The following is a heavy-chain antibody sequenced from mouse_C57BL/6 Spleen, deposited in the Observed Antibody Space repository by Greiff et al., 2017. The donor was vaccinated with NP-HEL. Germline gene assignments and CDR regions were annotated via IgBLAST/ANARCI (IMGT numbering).Heavy chain of an antibody. CDR2: INPNNGGT. CDR1: GYTFTDYN. D-gene: IGHD2-1*01. Sequence: VQLQQSGPELVKPGASVKIPCKASGYTFTDYNMDWVKQSHGKSLEWIGDINPNNGGTIYNQKFKGKATLTVDKSSSTAYMELRSLTSEDTAVYYCARRGDYGNSLFAYWGQGTLVTVSA. V-gene: IGHV1-18*01. J-gene: IGHJ3*01. CDR3: ARRGDYGNSLFAY.